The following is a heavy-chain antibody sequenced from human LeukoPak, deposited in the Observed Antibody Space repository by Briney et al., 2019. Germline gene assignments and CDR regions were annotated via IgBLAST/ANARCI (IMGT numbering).Heavy chain of an antibody. Sequence: GGSLRLSCAASGFTFTTYAMSWVRQAPGKGLEWVSAISGGGTSTYYADSVKGRFTISRDNSKNTLYLQMNSLRAEDTALYYCAKGGLVMRYYFDYWGQGTLVTVSS. J-gene: IGHJ4*02. CDR1: GFTFTTYA. CDR3: AKGGLVMRYYFDY. CDR2: ISGGGTST. D-gene: IGHD3-9*01. V-gene: IGHV3-23*01.